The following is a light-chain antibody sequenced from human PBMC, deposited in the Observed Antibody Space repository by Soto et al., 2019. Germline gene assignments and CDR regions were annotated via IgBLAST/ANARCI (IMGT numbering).Light chain of an antibody. CDR2: DVS. Sequence: ALTQPASVSGSPGQSITISCTGTSSDVGGYNYVSWYQQHPGKAPKLMIYDVSNRPSGVSYRFSGSKSGNTASLTISGLQAEDEADYYCSSYTSSSTLYVFGTGTKITVL. CDR3: SSYTSSSTLYV. CDR1: SSDVGGYNY. V-gene: IGLV2-14*03. J-gene: IGLJ1*01.